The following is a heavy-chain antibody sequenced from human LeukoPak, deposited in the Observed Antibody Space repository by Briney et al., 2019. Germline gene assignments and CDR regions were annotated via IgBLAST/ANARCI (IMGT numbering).Heavy chain of an antibody. J-gene: IGHJ5*02. D-gene: IGHD5-12*01. CDR1: GYTFTGYY. CDR2: INPNSGGT. V-gene: IGHV1-2*02. Sequence: GASVKVSCKASGYTFTGYYMHWVRQAPGQGLEWMGWINPNSGGTNYAQKFQGRVTMTRDTSISTAYMELSRLRSDDTAVYYCARDLGSQYSGYDFGNWFDPWGQGTLVTVSS. CDR3: ARDLGSQYSGYDFGNWFDP.